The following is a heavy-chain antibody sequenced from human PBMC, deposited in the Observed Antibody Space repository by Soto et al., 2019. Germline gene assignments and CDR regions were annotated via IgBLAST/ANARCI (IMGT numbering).Heavy chain of an antibody. CDR1: GFTFSNFG. D-gene: IGHD2-21*02. CDR3: VKGRDVARPELDY. J-gene: IGHJ4*02. V-gene: IGHV3-30*18. Sequence: QVQLLESGGGVVQPGRSLRLSCAASGFTFSNFGMHWVRQAPGKGLEWVAAISADGSDKYFSGSVKGRFTISRDNSKNTLFLQMNSLRLEDTAVYYCVKGRDVARPELDYWGQGTLVMVSS. CDR2: ISADGSDK.